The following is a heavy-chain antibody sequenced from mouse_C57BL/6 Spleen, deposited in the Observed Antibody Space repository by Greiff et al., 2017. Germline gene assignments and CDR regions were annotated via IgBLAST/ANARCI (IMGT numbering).Heavy chain of an antibody. Sequence: EVQLVESGPGMVKPSQSLSLTCTVTGYSITSGYDWHWIRHFPGNKLEWMGYISYSGSTNYNPSIKSRISITHDTSKNHYFLKLNSVTTEDTATYYCARDDYDVFAYWGQGTLVTVSA. D-gene: IGHD2-4*01. CDR2: ISYSGST. J-gene: IGHJ3*01. CDR1: GYSITSGYD. CDR3: ARDDYDVFAY. V-gene: IGHV3-1*01.